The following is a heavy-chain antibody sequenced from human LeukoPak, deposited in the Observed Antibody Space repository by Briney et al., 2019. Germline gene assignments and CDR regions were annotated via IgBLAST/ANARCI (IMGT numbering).Heavy chain of an antibody. CDR2: IYYSGST. D-gene: IGHD3-10*01. V-gene: IGHV4-30-2*03. J-gene: IGHJ4*02. CDR1: GFTFSSDA. Sequence: LRLSCAASGFTFSSDAMTWLRQPPGKGLEWIGCIYYSGSTYYNPSLKSRVTISADTSKSKVSLKLSAVTAADTAVYHCARHAFSYRALVRGSPYYFDYWGQGTLVTVSS. CDR3: ARHAFSYRALVRGSPYYFDY.